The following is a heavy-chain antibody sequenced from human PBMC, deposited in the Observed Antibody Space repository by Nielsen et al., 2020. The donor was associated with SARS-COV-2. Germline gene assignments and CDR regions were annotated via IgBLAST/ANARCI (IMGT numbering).Heavy chain of an antibody. V-gene: IGHV4-39*07. J-gene: IGHJ6*03. D-gene: IGHD5-24*01. CDR3: ARGRDGGIYAYLHHMDV. Sequence: GSLRLSCTVSGGSISSSSYYWGWIRQPPGKGLEWIGSIYYSGSTYYNPSLKSRVTISVDTSRRQFSLKMTSLTAADTAVYYCARGRDGGIYAYLHHMDVWGEGTAVTVSS. CDR2: IYYSGST. CDR1: GGSISSSSYY.